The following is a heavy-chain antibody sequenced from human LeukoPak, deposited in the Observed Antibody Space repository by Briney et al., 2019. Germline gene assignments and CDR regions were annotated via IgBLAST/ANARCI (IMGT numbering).Heavy chain of an antibody. D-gene: IGHD1-26*01. CDR1: GYNFANYW. J-gene: IGHJ5*02. CDR2: IYPGDSHT. V-gene: IGHV5-51*01. Sequence: GESLKISCKASGYNFANYWIGWARQMPGKGLEWMGSIYPGDSHTIYTPSFEGRVTISADRSTVYLQWSSLEASDSGIYFCARKLLSGGTSREWFDPWGQGTLVTVSS. CDR3: ARKLLSGGTSREWFDP.